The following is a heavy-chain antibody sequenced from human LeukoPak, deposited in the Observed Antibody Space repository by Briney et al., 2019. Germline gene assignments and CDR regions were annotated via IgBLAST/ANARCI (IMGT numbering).Heavy chain of an antibody. D-gene: IGHD6-13*01. CDR3: ARDGSGWSRDY. V-gene: IGHV3-21*01. Sequence: GGSLRISCAASGFNFSPCAMTWVRQAPGRGLEWVSTITAGTTHIYSADSVKGRFTTSRDDAKTSLYLQLSSLRTEDTAVYYCARDGSGWSRDYWGQGTLVTVSS. CDR1: GFNFSPCA. J-gene: IGHJ4*02. CDR2: ITAGTTHI.